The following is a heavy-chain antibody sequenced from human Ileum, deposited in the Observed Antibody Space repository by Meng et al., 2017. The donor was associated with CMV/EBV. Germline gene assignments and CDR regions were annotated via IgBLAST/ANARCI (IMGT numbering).Heavy chain of an antibody. V-gene: IGHV1-69*12. CDR1: GGTFSSNA. D-gene: IGHD1-14*01. CDR3: ATSGRGPKYYFDY. Sequence: QAQWVQAGGEVKKPGSSVKVSCEGSGGTFSSNAISWVRHAPGQGLEWMGVISPIFRTSNYAQKFQGRLTITADESTSTAYMELSSLTSGDTAVYYCATSGRGPKYYFDYWGQGTLVTVSS. J-gene: IGHJ4*02. CDR2: ISPIFRTS.